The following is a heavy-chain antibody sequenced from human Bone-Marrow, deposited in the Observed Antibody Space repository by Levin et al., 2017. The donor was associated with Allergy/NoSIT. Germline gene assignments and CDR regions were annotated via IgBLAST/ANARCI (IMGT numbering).Heavy chain of an antibody. CDR2: LYFSDTS. D-gene: IGHD6-13*01. V-gene: IGHV4-39*07. CDR3: ARAAVGGYTSRWYYFDN. Sequence: SETLSLTCTVSGDSINSRSYYWGWIRQPPGKGLEWIGSLYFSDTSYYNPSLRSRVTISVDSSKNQFSLRLNSVTAADTAMYYCARAAVGGYTSRWYYFDNWGQGTLVTVSS. J-gene: IGHJ4*02. CDR1: GDSINSRSYY.